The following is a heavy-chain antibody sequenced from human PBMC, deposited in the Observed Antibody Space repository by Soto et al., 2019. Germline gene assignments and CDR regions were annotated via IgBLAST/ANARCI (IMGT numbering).Heavy chain of an antibody. CDR2: INHSGST. D-gene: IGHD6-19*01. CDR3: ARVQFRGWYNDGMDV. CDR1: GGSFSGYY. Sequence: SETLSLTCAVYGGSFSGYYWSWIRQPPGKGLEWIGEINHSGSTNYNPSLKSRVTISVDTSKNQFSLKLSSVTAADTAVYYCARVQFRGWYNDGMDVWGQGTTVTVSS. V-gene: IGHV4-34*01. J-gene: IGHJ6*02.